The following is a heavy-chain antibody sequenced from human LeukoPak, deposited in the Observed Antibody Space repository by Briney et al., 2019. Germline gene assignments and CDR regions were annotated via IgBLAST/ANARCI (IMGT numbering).Heavy chain of an antibody. CDR1: GFTFSAYA. CDR3: VKITSVTGGDC. V-gene: IGHV3-64D*09. Sequence: GGSLRLSCSASGFTFSAYAMYWVRQAPGKGLEYVSGISDNGGSSFYADSVKGRFTISRDNSKNTLYLQMSSLRAEDTAVYYCVKITSVTGGDCWGQGTRLTVSS. D-gene: IGHD1-1*01. CDR2: ISDNGGSS. J-gene: IGHJ4*02.